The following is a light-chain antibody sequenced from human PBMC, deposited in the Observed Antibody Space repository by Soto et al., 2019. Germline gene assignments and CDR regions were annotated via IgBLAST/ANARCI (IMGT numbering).Light chain of an antibody. CDR2: DVS. Sequence: QSALTQPASVSGSPGQSITISCTGTSSDVGGYNYVSWYQQHPGKAPKLMIYDVSNRPSGVSNRFSGSKSGNTASLTISGLQAEDEADYYCSSYTRSSPPFGTGTKVTVL. V-gene: IGLV2-14*01. CDR1: SSDVGGYNY. J-gene: IGLJ1*01. CDR3: SSYTRSSPP.